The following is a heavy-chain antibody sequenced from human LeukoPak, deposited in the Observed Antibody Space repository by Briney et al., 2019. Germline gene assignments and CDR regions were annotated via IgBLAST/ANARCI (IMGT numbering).Heavy chain of an antibody. Sequence: PGGSLRLSCAASGFTFSSYTMHWVRQAPGKGLDWVALISYDGSNKYYADSVKGRFTISRDNSKNTLYLQMNSLRAEDTAVYYCASVVSYDFWSGYQLDYWGQGTLVTVSS. CDR1: GFTFSSYT. J-gene: IGHJ4*02. D-gene: IGHD3-3*01. CDR3: ASVVSYDFWSGYQLDY. CDR2: ISYDGSNK. V-gene: IGHV3-30-3*01.